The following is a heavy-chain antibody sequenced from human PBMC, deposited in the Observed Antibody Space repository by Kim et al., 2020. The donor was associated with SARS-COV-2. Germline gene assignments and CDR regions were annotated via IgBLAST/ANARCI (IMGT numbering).Heavy chain of an antibody. Sequence: PSFQGQVTISADKSISTAYLQWSSLKASDTAMYYCARESSTVSYYYGMDVWGQGTTVTVSS. CDR3: ARESSTVSYYYGMDV. J-gene: IGHJ6*02. V-gene: IGHV5-51*01. D-gene: IGHD2-2*01.